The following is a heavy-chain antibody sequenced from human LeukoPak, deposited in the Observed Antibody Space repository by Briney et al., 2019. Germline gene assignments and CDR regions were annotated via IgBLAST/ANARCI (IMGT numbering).Heavy chain of an antibody. D-gene: IGHD2-15*01. CDR2: IYYSGST. CDR3: ARGGYCSGGSCYSIAYYYYMDV. CDR1: GGSISSGDYY. J-gene: IGHJ6*03. V-gene: IGHV4-30-4*01. Sequence: SQTLSLTCTVSGGSISSGDYYWSWIRQPPGKGLEWIGYIYYSGSTYYNPSLKSRVTISVDTSKNQFSLKLSSVTAADTAVYYCARGGYCSGGSCYSIAYYYYMDVWGKGTTVTVSS.